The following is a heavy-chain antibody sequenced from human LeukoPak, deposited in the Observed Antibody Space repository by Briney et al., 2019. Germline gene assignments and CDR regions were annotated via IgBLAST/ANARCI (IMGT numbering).Heavy chain of an antibody. J-gene: IGHJ4*02. V-gene: IGHV4-34*01. D-gene: IGHD3-3*01. CDR2: INHSGST. CDR1: GGSFSGYY. Sequence: SETLSLTCAVHGGSFSGYYWSWIRQPPGKGLEWIGEINHSGSTNYNPSLKSRVTISVDTSKNQFSLKLSSVTAADTAVYYCARAKGRITIFGVATDYWGQGTLVTVSS. CDR3: ARAKGRITIFGVATDY.